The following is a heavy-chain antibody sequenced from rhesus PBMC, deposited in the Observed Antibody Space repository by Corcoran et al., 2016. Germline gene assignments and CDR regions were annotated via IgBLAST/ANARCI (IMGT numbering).Heavy chain of an antibody. D-gene: IGHD4-11*01. CDR3: ARYNNPYYVLDS. CDR1: GGSLSGSYD. Sequence: QVQLKESGPGLVKPSETLSLTCTVSGGSLSGSYDWSWIRQPPGKWLVWFGYIEDRWGSTTYIRALKSLDTISKDTSKVHVAWRLSSLTAADTAVYDCARYNNPYYVLDSGGQGVVGTVSS. V-gene: IGHV4-76*01. J-gene: IGHJ6*01. CDR2: IEDRWGST.